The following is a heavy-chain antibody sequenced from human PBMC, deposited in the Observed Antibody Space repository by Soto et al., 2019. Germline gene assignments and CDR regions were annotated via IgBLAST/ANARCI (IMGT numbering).Heavy chain of an antibody. CDR2: INPGTGAT. CDR3: ARDHIAAADTYALDI. J-gene: IGHJ3*02. D-gene: IGHD6-25*01. CDR1: GYTFSSYY. V-gene: IGHV1-46*01. Sequence: ASVKVSCKASGYTFSSYYMHWVRQAPGQGLERVGLINPGTGATTYAQKFQGRATMTSDTSTSTVYMELRSLTSEDTAVYYCARDHIAAADTYALDIWGQGTMVTVSS.